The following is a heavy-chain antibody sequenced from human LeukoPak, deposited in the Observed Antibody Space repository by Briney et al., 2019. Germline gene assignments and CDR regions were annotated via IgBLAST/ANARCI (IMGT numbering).Heavy chain of an antibody. Sequence: TTSETLSLTCAVYGASFSGYYWSWIRQPPGKGLEWLGEINHSGSTNYNPSLKSRVTISVDTSKNQFSLKLSSVTAADTAVYYCARASRQTRLYYGMDGWGQGATVSVCS. CDR2: INHSGST. CDR1: GASFSGYY. CDR3: ARASRQTRLYYGMDG. J-gene: IGHJ6*02. V-gene: IGHV4-34*01. D-gene: IGHD4-11*01.